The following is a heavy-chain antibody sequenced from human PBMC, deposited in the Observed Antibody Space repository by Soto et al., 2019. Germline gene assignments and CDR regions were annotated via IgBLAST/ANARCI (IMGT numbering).Heavy chain of an antibody. Sequence: GGSLRLSCEASGFSFGSYSMNWVRQAPGKGLEWVSFISGRGTTTYYADSVKGRFTVSRDNAKNSLSLEVNSLRDEGTAVYYCARLGYCSSATCKYYFYYYGMDVWGQGTTVTVSS. V-gene: IGHV3-48*02. J-gene: IGHJ6*02. CDR3: ARLGYCSSATCKYYFYYYGMDV. D-gene: IGHD2-2*01. CDR2: ISGRGTTT. CDR1: GFSFGSYS.